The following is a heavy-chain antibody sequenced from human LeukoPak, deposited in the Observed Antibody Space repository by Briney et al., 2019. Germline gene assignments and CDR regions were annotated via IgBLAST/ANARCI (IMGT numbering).Heavy chain of an antibody. J-gene: IGHJ3*02. CDR3: ARKYSSGWLALAFDI. Sequence: RASVKVSCKASGYTFTGYYMHWVRQAPGQGLEWMGWINPNSGGTNYAQKFQGRVTMTRDTSISTAYMELSRLRSDDTAVYYCARKYSSGWLALAFDIWGQGTMVTVSS. CDR1: GYTFTGYY. D-gene: IGHD6-19*01. V-gene: IGHV1-2*02. CDR2: INPNSGGT.